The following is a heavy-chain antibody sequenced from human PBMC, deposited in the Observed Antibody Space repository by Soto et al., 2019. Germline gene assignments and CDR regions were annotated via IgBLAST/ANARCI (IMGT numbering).Heavy chain of an antibody. CDR3: ARCGYSGYDPYYYYGMDV. D-gene: IGHD5-12*01. J-gene: IGHJ6*02. Sequence: QVQLVQSGAEVKKPGSSVKVSCKASGGTFSSYAISWVRQAPGQGLEWMGGIIPIFGTANYAQKCKGRVTITADESTSTAYMELSSLRSEDTAVYYCARCGYSGYDPYYYYGMDVWGQGTTVTVSS. CDR1: GGTFSSYA. CDR2: IIPIFGTA. V-gene: IGHV1-69*12.